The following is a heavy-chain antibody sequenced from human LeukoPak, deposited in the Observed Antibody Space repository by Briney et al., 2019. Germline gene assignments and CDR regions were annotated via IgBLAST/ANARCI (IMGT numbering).Heavy chain of an antibody. CDR3: ARRGAVAGEDY. Sequence: SETLSLTCTVSGGSISSYYWSWIRQPPGKGLEWIGYIYYNGSTNYNPSLKSRVTISVDTSKNQFSLKLSSVTAADTAVYYCARRGAVAGEDYWGQGTLVTVSS. CDR2: IYYNGST. V-gene: IGHV4-59*08. D-gene: IGHD6-19*01. CDR1: GGSISSYY. J-gene: IGHJ4*02.